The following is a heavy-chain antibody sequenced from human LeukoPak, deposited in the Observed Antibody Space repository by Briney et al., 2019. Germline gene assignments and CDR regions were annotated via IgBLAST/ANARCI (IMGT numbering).Heavy chain of an antibody. D-gene: IGHD6-13*01. J-gene: IGHJ4*02. CDR3: AREIDPRYSSSWYPIDY. CDR2: ISSSSSTI. Sequence: GGSLRLSCAASGFTFSSYSMNWVRQAPGKGLEWVSYISSSSSTIHYADSVKGRFTISRDNAKNSLYLQMNSLRAEDTAVYYCAREIDPRYSSSWYPIDYWGQGTLVTVSS. CDR1: GFTFSSYS. V-gene: IGHV3-48*01.